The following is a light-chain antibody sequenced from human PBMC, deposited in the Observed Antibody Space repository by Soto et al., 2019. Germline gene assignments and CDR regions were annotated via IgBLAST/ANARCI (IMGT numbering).Light chain of an antibody. CDR3: HQYASSPWT. Sequence: EIVLTQSPGTLSLSPGERATLSCRASQSVSSTYLAWYQQKPGQAPRLLIYDASTRAAGITDRFSGSGSGTDFTLTISRLEAEAFAVYYCHQYASSPWTFGQGAKVEIK. J-gene: IGKJ1*01. V-gene: IGKV3-20*01. CDR2: DAS. CDR1: QSVSSTY.